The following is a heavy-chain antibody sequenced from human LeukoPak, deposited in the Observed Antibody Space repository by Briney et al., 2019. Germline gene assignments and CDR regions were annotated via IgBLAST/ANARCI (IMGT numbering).Heavy chain of an antibody. Sequence: PSETLSLTCAVYGGSFSGYYWSWIRQPPGKGLEWIGQINHSGSTNYNPSLKSRVTISVDTSKNQFSLKLSSVTAADTAVYYCARVHYGDYLYYYYYMDVWGKGTTVTASS. D-gene: IGHD4-17*01. CDR3: ARVHYGDYLYYYYYMDV. J-gene: IGHJ6*03. V-gene: IGHV4-34*01. CDR1: GGSFSGYY. CDR2: INHSGST.